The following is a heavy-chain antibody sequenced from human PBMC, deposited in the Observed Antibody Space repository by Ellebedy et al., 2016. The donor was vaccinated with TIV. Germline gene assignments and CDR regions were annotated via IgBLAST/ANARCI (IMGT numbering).Heavy chain of an antibody. V-gene: IGHV3-15*01. J-gene: IGHJ3*02. Sequence: GGSLRLXCAASGFTFSNAWMSWVRQAPGKGLEWVGRIKSKTDGGTTDYAAPVKGRFTISRDDSKNTLYLQMNSLKTEDTAVYYCTIPPLNIGAFDIWGQGTMVTVSS. D-gene: IGHD2/OR15-2a*01. CDR1: GFTFSNAW. CDR3: TIPPLNIGAFDI. CDR2: IKSKTDGGTT.